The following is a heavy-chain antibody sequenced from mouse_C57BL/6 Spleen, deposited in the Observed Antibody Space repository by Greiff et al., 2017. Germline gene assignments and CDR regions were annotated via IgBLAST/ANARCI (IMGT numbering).Heavy chain of an antibody. Sequence: QVQLQQPGAELVKPGASVKMSCKASGYTFTSYWITWVKQRPGQGLEWIGDIYPGSGSTNYNEKFKSKATLTVDTSSSPAYMQLSSLTSEDSAVYYCASYYGSEGYFDYWGQGTTLTVSS. D-gene: IGHD1-1*01. V-gene: IGHV1-55*01. CDR1: GYTFTSYW. CDR2: IYPGSGST. J-gene: IGHJ2*01. CDR3: ASYYGSEGYFDY.